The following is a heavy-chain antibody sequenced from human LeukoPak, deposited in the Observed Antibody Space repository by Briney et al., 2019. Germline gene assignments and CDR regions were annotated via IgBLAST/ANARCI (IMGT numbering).Heavy chain of an antibody. CDR2: IGPTGTDR. CDR3: ATETIGRHYDY. Sequence: PGGSLRLSCAASGFSVNSNFMIWVRQAPGKGLEWVSSIGPTGTDRYYADSVRGRFTISRDNAKNSMYLQMDSLRDEDTAVYYCATETIGRHYDYWGQGTLLTVSS. CDR1: GFSVNSNF. V-gene: IGHV3-21*01. J-gene: IGHJ4*02. D-gene: IGHD1-14*01.